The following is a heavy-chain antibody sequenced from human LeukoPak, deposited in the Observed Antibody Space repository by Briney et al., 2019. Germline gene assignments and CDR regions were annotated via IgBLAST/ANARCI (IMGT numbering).Heavy chain of an antibody. D-gene: IGHD7-27*01. CDR3: AKEGNWGPLVYYFDY. Sequence: GRSLRLSYAASGFTFSSYGMHWVRQAPGKGLEWVAVISYDGSNKYYADSVKGRFTISRDNSKNTLYLQMNSLRAEDTAVYYCAKEGNWGPLVYYFDYWGQGTLVTVSS. V-gene: IGHV3-30*18. CDR1: GFTFSSYG. CDR2: ISYDGSNK. J-gene: IGHJ4*02.